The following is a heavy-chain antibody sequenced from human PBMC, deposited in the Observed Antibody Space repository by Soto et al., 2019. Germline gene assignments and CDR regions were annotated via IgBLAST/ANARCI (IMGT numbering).Heavy chain of an antibody. CDR1: GGTFSSYA. CDR3: ASHYYGSGSYRPPYYYGMDV. J-gene: IGHJ6*02. CDR2: IIPIFGTA. Sequence: SVKVSCKASGGTFSSYAISWVRQAPGQGLEWMGGIIPIFGTANYAQKFQGRVTITADKSTSTAYMELSSLRSEDTAVYYCASHYYGSGSYRPPYYYGMDVWGQGTTVTVSS. D-gene: IGHD3-10*01. V-gene: IGHV1-69*06.